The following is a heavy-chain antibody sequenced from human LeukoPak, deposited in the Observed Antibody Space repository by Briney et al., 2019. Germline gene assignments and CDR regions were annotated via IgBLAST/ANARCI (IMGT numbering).Heavy chain of an antibody. Sequence: GGSLRLSCAASGFTFSSYAMSWVRQAPGKGLEWVSSISGTNDNTYYADSVKDRFAISRDNSKNTLSLQMNSLRAEDTAVYYCAKGRGTTVTSAANYWGQGTLVTVSS. D-gene: IGHD4-17*01. J-gene: IGHJ4*02. CDR2: ISGTNDNT. CDR3: AKGRGTTVTSAANY. CDR1: GFTFSSYA. V-gene: IGHV3-23*01.